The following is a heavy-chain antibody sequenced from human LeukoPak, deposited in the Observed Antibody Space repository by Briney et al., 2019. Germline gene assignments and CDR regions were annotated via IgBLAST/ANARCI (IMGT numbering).Heavy chain of an antibody. CDR3: AGHNGPNSGWLRNPFDH. Sequence: PSETLSLTCTVSGGSISSYYWSWIRQPPGKGLEWIGSIYYSGSTYYNPSLKSRVTISVDTSKNQFSLKLSSVTAADTAVYYCAGHNGPNSGWLRNPFDHWGQGTLVTVFS. CDR1: GGSISSYY. V-gene: IGHV4-59*04. CDR2: IYYSGST. J-gene: IGHJ4*02. D-gene: IGHD5-12*01.